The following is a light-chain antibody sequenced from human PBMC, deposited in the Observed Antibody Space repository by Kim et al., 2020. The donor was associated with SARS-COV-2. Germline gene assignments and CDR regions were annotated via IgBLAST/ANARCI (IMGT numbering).Light chain of an antibody. J-gene: IGLJ3*02. CDR3: SAWDSTLNVWV. CDR1: NNNVGNQG. V-gene: IGLV10-54*04. CDR2: RNN. Sequence: LTQPPSVSKGLGQTATLTCTGNNNNVGNQGAAWLQQHQVHPPKLLSYRNNNRPSGISERFSASRSGDTASLTITGLQPDDETDYYCSAWDSTLNVWV.